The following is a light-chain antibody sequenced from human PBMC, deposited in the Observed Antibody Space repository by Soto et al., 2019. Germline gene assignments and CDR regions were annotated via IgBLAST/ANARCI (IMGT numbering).Light chain of an antibody. J-gene: IGKJ4*01. CDR3: QQYNSWPQLT. CDR2: GAS. V-gene: IGKV3-15*01. Sequence: EIVMTQSPANLSVSPGERATLSCRASQSISSDVAWYQQTPGQDPRLLIYGASTRATGIPASFSGSGSGTEYTLTISSLQSEDFAVYYCQQYNSWPQLTFVGGTKVEIK. CDR1: QSISSD.